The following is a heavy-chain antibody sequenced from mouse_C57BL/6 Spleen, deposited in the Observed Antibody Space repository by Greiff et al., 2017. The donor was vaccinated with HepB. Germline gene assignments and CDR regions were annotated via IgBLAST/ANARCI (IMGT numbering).Heavy chain of an antibody. J-gene: IGHJ4*01. CDR1: GFSLTSYG. CDR2: IWGVGST. CDR3: ASRLRRGAMDY. V-gene: IGHV2-6*01. Sequence: VQLQQSGPGLVAPSQSLSITCTVSGFSLTSYGVDWVRQSPGKGLEWLGVIWGVGSTNYNSALKSRLSISKDNSKSQVFLKMNSLQTDDTAMYYCASRLRRGAMDYWGQGTSVTVSS. D-gene: IGHD2-2*01.